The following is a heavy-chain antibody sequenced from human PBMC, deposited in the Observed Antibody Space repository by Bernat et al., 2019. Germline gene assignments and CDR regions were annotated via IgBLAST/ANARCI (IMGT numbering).Heavy chain of an antibody. V-gene: IGHV3-23*01. CDR3: AKGLASSWPGSDC. Sequence: EVQLLESGGGLVQPGGSLRLFCTASGFTFSTYAMTWVRRAPGKGLEWVSTITDRGGGPYYADSVKGRFTISRDNSKSTLYLQMNSLRAEDTALYYCAKGLASSWPGSDCWGQGTLVTVSS. D-gene: IGHD6-13*01. J-gene: IGHJ4*02. CDR2: ITDRGGGP. CDR1: GFTFSTYA.